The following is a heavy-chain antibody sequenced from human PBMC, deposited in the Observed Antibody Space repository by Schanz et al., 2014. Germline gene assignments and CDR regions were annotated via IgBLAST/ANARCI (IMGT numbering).Heavy chain of an antibody. V-gene: IGHV1-69*02. CDR1: GGTFSTYP. D-gene: IGHD2-15*01. CDR2: IIPIHGIV. Sequence: QVQLVQSEAEVKKPGSSVKVSCKASGGTFSTYPINWLRQAPGQGLEWMGRIIPIHGIVNYAQRFQDRVRNTADKSTSTHYMKLRSVRADDTAVYDCARGGGPEDVFDNCGQGTILTVSS. J-gene: IGHJ3*02. CDR3: ARGGGPEDVFDN.